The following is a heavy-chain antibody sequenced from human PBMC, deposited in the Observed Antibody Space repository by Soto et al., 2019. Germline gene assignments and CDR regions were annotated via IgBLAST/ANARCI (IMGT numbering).Heavy chain of an antibody. J-gene: IGHJ6*02. CDR1: GGSISSSNW. D-gene: IGHD3-10*01. V-gene: IGHV4-4*02. CDR3: ARVSTGSYYYYYGMDV. Sequence: SETLSLTCAVSGGSISSSNWWSWVRQPPGKGLEWIGEIYHSGSTNYNPSLKSRVTISVDKSKNQFSLKLSSVTAADTAVYYCARVSTGSYYYYYGMDVWGPGTTVTVSS. CDR2: IYHSGST.